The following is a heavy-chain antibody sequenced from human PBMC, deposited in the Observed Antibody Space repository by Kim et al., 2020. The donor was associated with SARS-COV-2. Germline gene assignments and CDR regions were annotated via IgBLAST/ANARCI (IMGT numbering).Heavy chain of an antibody. D-gene: IGHD1-20*01. V-gene: IGHV3-21*01. J-gene: IGHJ3*02. CDR3: ARGLIFLVSLRITGTDDAFDI. Sequence: GGSLRLSCAASGFTFSSYSMNWVRQAPGKGLEWVSSISSSSSYIYYADSVKGRFTISRDNAKNSLYLQMNSLRAKDTAVYYCARGLIFLVSLRITGTDDAFDIWGQGTRVTVSS. CDR1: GFTFSSYS. CDR2: ISSSSSYI.